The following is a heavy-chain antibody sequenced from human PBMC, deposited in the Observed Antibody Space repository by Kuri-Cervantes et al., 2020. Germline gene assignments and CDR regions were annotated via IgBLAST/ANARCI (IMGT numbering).Heavy chain of an antibody. CDR2: ISYDGSNK. V-gene: IGHV3-30*18. CDR3: AKDQRGVRQQLVWDDAFDI. Sequence: GESLKISCAASGFTFSSYGMHWVRQAPGKGLEWVAVISYDGSNKYYADSVKGRFTISRDNSKNSLYLQMNSLRAEDTALYYCAKDQRGVRQQLVWDDAFDIWGQGTMVTVSS. D-gene: IGHD6-13*01. J-gene: IGHJ3*02. CDR1: GFTFSSYG.